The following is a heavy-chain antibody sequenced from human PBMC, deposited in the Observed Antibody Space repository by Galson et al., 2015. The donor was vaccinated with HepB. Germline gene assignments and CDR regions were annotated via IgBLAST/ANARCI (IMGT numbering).Heavy chain of an antibody. D-gene: IGHD3-10*01. CDR3: VRGQTYGSGRSHFDY. Sequence: SVKVSCKASGYTFTDYYMHWVRRAPGQGLEWMGWINYDSDDTNYAQNFQGRVTMTRDTSITTAYMELGSLRSDDTAVYYCVRGQTYGSGRSHFDYWGHGTLVTVSS. CDR1: GYTFTDYY. CDR2: INYDSDDT. J-gene: IGHJ4*01. V-gene: IGHV1-2*02.